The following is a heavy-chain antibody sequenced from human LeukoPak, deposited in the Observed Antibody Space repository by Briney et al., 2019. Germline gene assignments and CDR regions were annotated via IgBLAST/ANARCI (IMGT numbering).Heavy chain of an antibody. CDR1: GYTFTDYY. D-gene: IGHD1-26*01. Sequence: ASVKVSCKASGYTFTDYYMHWVRQAPGQGLEWMGWINPNSGGTNYAQKFQGRVTMTRDTSINTAYMELSRLRSDDTAVYYCARGAEWELLSGYWGQGTLVTVSS. CDR2: INPNSGGT. CDR3: ARGAEWELLSGY. V-gene: IGHV1-2*02. J-gene: IGHJ4*02.